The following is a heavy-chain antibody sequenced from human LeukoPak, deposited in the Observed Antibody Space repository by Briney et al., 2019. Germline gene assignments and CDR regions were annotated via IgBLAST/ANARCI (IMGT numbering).Heavy chain of an antibody. D-gene: IGHD6-13*01. V-gene: IGHV1-2*02. CDR2: INPNSDST. CDR3: ARTSLAAASNLRDNYFDH. CDR1: GYTFTDYY. J-gene: IGHJ5*02. Sequence: ASVKVSCKASGYTFTDYYMHWVRQAPGQGLEWMGWINPNSDSTNYAQKFQGRVTMTRDTSISTVYMELSRLRTDDTAVYYCARTSLAAASNLRDNYFDHWGQGTLVTVSS.